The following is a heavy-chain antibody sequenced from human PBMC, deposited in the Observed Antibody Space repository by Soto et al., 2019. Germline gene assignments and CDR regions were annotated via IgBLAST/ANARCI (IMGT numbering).Heavy chain of an antibody. D-gene: IGHD6-25*01. CDR3: AREKRANGYFDY. CDR1: GFTFSSYW. V-gene: IGHV3-7*01. Sequence: DVQLVESGGGLVQPGGSLRLSCAASGFTFSSYWMSWVRQAPGKGLEWVANIKQDGSEKYYVDSVNGRFTISRDNAKNSLYVQISRLRAEDTAVYYCAREKRANGYFDYWGQGTLVTVSS. J-gene: IGHJ4*02. CDR2: IKQDGSEK.